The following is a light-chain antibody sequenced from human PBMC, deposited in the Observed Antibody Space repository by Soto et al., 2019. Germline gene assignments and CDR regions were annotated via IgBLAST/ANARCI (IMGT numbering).Light chain of an antibody. CDR1: QSISSY. CDR2: AAS. Sequence: DIQMTQSPSSLSASVGDRVTITCRASQSISSYLNWYQQKPGKAPKFLIFAASSLQSWVPSRFSGSGSGTDFTLTISSLQPEDFATYYCQQSYSSPWTFGQGTKLDSK. CDR3: QQSYSSPWT. V-gene: IGKV1-39*01. J-gene: IGKJ1*01.